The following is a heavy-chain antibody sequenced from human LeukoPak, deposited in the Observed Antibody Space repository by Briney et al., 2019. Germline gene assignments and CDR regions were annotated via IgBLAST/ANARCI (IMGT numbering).Heavy chain of an antibody. D-gene: IGHD6-13*01. J-gene: IGHJ4*02. CDR3: ARDLSGVAAAGNFDY. CDR2: ISSSSSYI. CDR1: GFTFSSYS. V-gene: IGHV3-21*01. Sequence: GGSLRLSCAASGFTFSSYSMNWVRQAPGKGLEWVSSISSSSSYIYYADSVKGRFTISRDNAKNSLYLQMSSLRAEDTAVYYCARDLSGVAAAGNFDYWGQGTLVTVSS.